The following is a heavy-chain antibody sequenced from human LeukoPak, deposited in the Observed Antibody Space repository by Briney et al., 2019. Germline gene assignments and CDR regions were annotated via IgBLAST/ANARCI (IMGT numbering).Heavy chain of an antibody. CDR1: GGSFGGSY. CDR3: AGSGHYSDTSGYYLR. D-gene: IGHD3-22*01. J-gene: IGHJ4*02. CDR2: INHSGST. V-gene: IGHV4-34*01. Sequence: SETLSLTCAVYGGSFGGSYWTWIRQPPGKGLEWIGEINHSGSTNYNPSLKSRVTISPDTSKNQFSLKLSSVTAADTAVYYCAGSGHYSDTSGYYLRWGQGTLVTVSS.